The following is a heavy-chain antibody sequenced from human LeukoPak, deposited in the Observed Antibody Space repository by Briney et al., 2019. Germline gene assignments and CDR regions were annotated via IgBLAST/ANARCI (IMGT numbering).Heavy chain of an antibody. Sequence: SETLSLTCTVSGGSISSYYWSWIRQPPGKGLEWIGYIYYSGTTNYNPSLESRVTISVDTSKNQFSLKLSSVTAADTAVYYCARGVYIATAQYGYWGQGTLVTVSS. CDR3: ARGVYIATAQYGY. V-gene: IGHV4-59*01. D-gene: IGHD6-13*01. CDR2: IYYSGTT. J-gene: IGHJ4*02. CDR1: GGSISSYY.